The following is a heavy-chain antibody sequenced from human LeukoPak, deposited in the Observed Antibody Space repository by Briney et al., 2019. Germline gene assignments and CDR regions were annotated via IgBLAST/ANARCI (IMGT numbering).Heavy chain of an antibody. J-gene: IGHJ4*02. CDR1: GFTFSSYS. D-gene: IGHD3-10*01. CDR3: ARDQNGSGSRRRSNFDY. CDR2: ISSSSSTI. Sequence: GGSLRLSCAASGFTFSSYSMNWVRQAPGKGLEWVSYISSSSSTIYYADSVKGRFTISRDNAKNSLYLQMNSLRAEDTAVYYCARDQNGSGSRRRSNFDYWGQGTLVTVSS. V-gene: IGHV3-48*01.